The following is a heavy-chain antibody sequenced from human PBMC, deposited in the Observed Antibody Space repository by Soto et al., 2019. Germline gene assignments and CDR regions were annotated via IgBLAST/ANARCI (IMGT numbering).Heavy chain of an antibody. D-gene: IGHD2-2*01. V-gene: IGHV4-39*01. CDR3: ARLGGYCSSTSCYGYYGMDV. Sequence: SETLSLTCTVSGGPISSGPYSWGWIRQPPGKGLEWIGTFYYSGSTYYNPSLESRVTISVDTSKNQFSLKVSSVTAADTAVYYCARLGGYCSSTSCYGYYGMDVWGQGTTVTVSS. CDR2: FYYSGST. J-gene: IGHJ6*02. CDR1: GGPISSGPYS.